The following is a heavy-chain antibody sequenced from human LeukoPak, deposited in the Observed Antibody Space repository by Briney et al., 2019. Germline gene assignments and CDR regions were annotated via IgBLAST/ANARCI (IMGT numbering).Heavy chain of an antibody. Sequence: ASVKVSCKASGYTFTGYYVHWVRQAPGQGLEWMGRINPNSGGTNYAQKFQGRVTMTRDTSISTAYMELSRLRSDDTAVYYCARGGPTYYYDSSGYYYGTWGQGTLVTVSS. CDR2: INPNSGGT. D-gene: IGHD3-22*01. CDR1: GYTFTGYY. CDR3: ARGGPTYYYDSSGYYYGT. J-gene: IGHJ5*02. V-gene: IGHV1-2*06.